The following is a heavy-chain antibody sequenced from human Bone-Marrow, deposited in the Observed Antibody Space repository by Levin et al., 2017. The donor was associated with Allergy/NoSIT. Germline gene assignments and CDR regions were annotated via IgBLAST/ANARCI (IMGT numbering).Heavy chain of an antibody. V-gene: IGHV1-2*02. CDR2: INSNTGDT. CDR1: GYTFTGYF. CDR3: ARPYFPDSSSHPWTS. J-gene: IGHJ4*02. D-gene: IGHD3-22*01. Sequence: GESLKISCKASGYTFTGYFIHWVRQAPGQGLEWMGWINSNTGDTHYPQKFQGRVTMTRDTSISTADMELSSLRFDDTAVYYCARPYFPDSSSHPWTSWGQGTLVTVSS.